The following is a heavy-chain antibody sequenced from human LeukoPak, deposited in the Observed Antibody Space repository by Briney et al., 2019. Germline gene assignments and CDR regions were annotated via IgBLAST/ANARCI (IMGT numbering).Heavy chain of an antibody. CDR1: GFTFNSYW. V-gene: IGHV3-7*01. Sequence: GGSLRLSCAASGFTFNSYWMIWVRQAPGKGLEWVANINPDGSGKYYVDSVKGRFTISRDNAKKSLYLQMNSLRAEDTAVYYCAREGTGSYMDVWGKGTTVTVSS. D-gene: IGHD1/OR15-1a*01. CDR2: INPDGSGK. J-gene: IGHJ6*03. CDR3: AREGTGSYMDV.